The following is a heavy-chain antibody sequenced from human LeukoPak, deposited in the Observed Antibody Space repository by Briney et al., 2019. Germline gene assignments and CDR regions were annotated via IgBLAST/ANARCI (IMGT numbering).Heavy chain of an antibody. D-gene: IGHD3-22*01. CDR3: ARVPYYYDSSGYYYLRAFDI. CDR2: IYTSGST. V-gene: IGHV4-4*07. CDR1: GGSISSYY. Sequence: SSETLSLTCTVSGGSISSYYWSWIRQPAEKGLEWIGRIYTSGSTNYNPSLKSRVTMSVDTSKNQFSLKLSSVTAADTAVYYCARVPYYYDSSGYYYLRAFDIWGQGTMVTVSS. J-gene: IGHJ3*02.